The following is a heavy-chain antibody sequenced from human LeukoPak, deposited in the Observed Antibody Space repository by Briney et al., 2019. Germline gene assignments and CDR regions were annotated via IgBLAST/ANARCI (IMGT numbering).Heavy chain of an antibody. J-gene: IGHJ4*02. Sequence: GASVKVSCKASGGTFSSYAISWVRQAPGQGLEWMGWVRTCNDKKDYAQKFQGRVIMTTDTSTTTAYMELGSLRSDDTAVYYWARHSGSYAFDYWGQGTLVTVSS. V-gene: IGHV1-18*01. CDR2: VRTCNDKK. CDR1: GGTFSSYA. CDR3: ARHSGSYAFDY. D-gene: IGHD1-26*01.